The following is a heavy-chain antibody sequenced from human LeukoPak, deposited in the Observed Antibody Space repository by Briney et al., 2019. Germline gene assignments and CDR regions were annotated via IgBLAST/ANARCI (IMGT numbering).Heavy chain of an antibody. J-gene: IGHJ4*02. V-gene: IGHV4-34*01. CDR1: GGSFRGYY. Sequence: PSETLSLTCAVYGGSFRGYYWSWIRQPPGKGLEWIGEINHSGSTNYNPSLKSRVTISVDTSKNQFSLKLSSVTAADTAVYYCARGSSGWLLIFDYWGQGTLVTVSS. CDR3: ARGSSGWLLIFDY. D-gene: IGHD6-19*01. CDR2: INHSGST.